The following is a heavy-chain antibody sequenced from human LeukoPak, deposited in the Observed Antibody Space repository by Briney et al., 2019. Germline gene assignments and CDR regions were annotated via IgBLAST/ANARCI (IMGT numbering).Heavy chain of an antibody. Sequence: GGSLRLSCAASGFTFSSYAIHWVRQAPGKGLEWVAVISYDGSTKYYADSVKGRFTIPRDNLKNTLFLQMNSLRAEDTALYYCARDRSGYRNAFDYWGQGTLVTVSS. CDR3: ARDRSGYRNAFDY. D-gene: IGHD3-22*01. J-gene: IGHJ4*02. V-gene: IGHV3-30*04. CDR1: GFTFSSYA. CDR2: ISYDGSTK.